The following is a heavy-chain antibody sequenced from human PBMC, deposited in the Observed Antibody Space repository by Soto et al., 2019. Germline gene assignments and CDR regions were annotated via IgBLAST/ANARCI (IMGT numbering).Heavy chain of an antibody. D-gene: IGHD2-15*01. CDR2: INPSGGYT. J-gene: IGHJ1*01. Sequence: ASVKVSCKASGYTFTSYYMNCVRQAPGQRLEWLGIINPSGGYTTYAQRFLGRVTMTSDTSTSTVHVELSSLRSEDTAVYYCATPGRRNSAAYFQHWGQGTLVTVSS. V-gene: IGHV1-46*01. CDR3: ATPGRRNSAAYFQH. CDR1: GYTFTSYY.